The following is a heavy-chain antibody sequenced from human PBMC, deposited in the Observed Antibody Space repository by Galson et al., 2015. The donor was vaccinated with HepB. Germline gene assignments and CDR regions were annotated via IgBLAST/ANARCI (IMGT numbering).Heavy chain of an antibody. Sequence: SLRLSCAASGFTFSSYGMHWVRQAPGKGLEWVAVISYDGSNKYYADSVKGRFTISRDNSKNTLYPQMNSLRTEDTAVYYCAKEGSGVLDYWGQGTLVTVSS. CDR3: AKEGSGVLDY. CDR1: GFTFSSYG. CDR2: ISYDGSNK. D-gene: IGHD7-27*01. J-gene: IGHJ4*02. V-gene: IGHV3-30*18.